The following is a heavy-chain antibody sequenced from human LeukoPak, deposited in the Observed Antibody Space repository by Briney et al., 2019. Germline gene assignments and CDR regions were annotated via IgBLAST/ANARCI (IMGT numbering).Heavy chain of an antibody. V-gene: IGHV3-23*01. CDR1: GFTFSTYG. CDR3: AKHSSSWHYFDY. CDR2: ISGSGGGT. D-gene: IGHD6-13*01. Sequence: PGGSLRLSCAASGFTFSTYGMSWVRQAPGKGLEWVSAISGSGGGTYFADSVKGRFTISRDNSKNTLYLQMNSLRAEDTAVYYCAKHSSSWHYFDYWGQGTLVTVS. J-gene: IGHJ4*02.